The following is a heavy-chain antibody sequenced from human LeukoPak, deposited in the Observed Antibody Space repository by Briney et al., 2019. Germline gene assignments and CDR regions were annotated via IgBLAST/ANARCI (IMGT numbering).Heavy chain of an antibody. CDR2: INPSVGST. CDR1: GYIFTRYY. J-gene: IGHJ4*02. CDR3: ARGGGYGSGSHYYFDY. V-gene: IGHV1-46*01. Sequence: ASVKVSCKASGYIFTRYYIHWVRQAPGQGLEWIGIINPSVGSTSYAQKFQGRVTMTRDTSTSTVYMELSSLRSEDTAVYYCARGGGYGSGSHYYFDYWGQGTLVTVSS. D-gene: IGHD3-10*01.